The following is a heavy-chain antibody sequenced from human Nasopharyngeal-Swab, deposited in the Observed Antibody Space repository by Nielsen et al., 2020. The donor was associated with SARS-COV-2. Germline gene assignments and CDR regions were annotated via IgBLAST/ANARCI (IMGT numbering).Heavy chain of an antibody. CDR3: ARGDKGYSSGWVY. V-gene: IGHV1-69*04. J-gene: IGHJ4*02. Sequence: WVRQAPGQGLEWMRRIIPILGIANYAQKFQGRVTITADKSTSTAYMELSSLRSEDTAVYYCARGDKGYSSGWVYWGQGTLVTVSS. CDR2: IIPILGIA. D-gene: IGHD6-19*01.